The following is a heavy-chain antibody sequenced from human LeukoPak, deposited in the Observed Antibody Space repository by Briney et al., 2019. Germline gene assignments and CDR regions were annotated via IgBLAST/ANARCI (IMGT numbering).Heavy chain of an antibody. V-gene: IGHV3-30*18. CDR1: GFAFRSYG. CDR3: AKDGGSYPDY. Sequence: GGSLRLSCAASGFAFRSYGMHWVRHGPGKGLEWVAVISYDGSNKYYADPVKGRFTISRDNSKNTRYLQMNSLRAEDTAVYYCAKDGGSYPDYWGQGTLGTVSS. CDR2: ISYDGSNK. J-gene: IGHJ4*02. D-gene: IGHD1-26*01.